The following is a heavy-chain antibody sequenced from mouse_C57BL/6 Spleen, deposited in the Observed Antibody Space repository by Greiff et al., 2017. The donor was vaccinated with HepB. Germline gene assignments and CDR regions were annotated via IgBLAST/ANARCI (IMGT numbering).Heavy chain of an antibody. V-gene: IGHV5-6*01. Sequence: EVNVVESGGDLVKPGGSLKLSCAASGFTFSSYGMSWVRQTPDKRLEWVATISSGGSYTYYPDSVKGRFTISRDNAKNTLYLQMSSLKSEDTAMYYCARGGGNHFDYWGQGTTLTVSS. CDR2: ISSGGSYT. J-gene: IGHJ2*01. D-gene: IGHD1-1*02. CDR3: ARGGGNHFDY. CDR1: GFTFSSYG.